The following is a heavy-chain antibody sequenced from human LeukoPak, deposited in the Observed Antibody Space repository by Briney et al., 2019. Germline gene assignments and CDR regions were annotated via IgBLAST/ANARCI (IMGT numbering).Heavy chain of an antibody. V-gene: IGHV3-30-3*01. D-gene: IGHD3-3*01. CDR3: ARDKGLLNPDAFDI. CDR2: ISYDGSNK. J-gene: IGHJ3*02. Sequence: GGSLRLSCAASGFTFSSCAMHWVRQAPGKGLEWVAVISYDGSNKYYADSVKGRFTISRDNSKNTLYLQMNSLRAEDTAVYYCARDKGLLNPDAFDIWGQGTMVTVSS. CDR1: GFTFSSCA.